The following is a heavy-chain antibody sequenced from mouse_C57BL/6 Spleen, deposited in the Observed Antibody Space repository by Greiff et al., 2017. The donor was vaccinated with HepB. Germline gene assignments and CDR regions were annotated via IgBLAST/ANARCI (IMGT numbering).Heavy chain of an antibody. V-gene: IGHV1-50*01. CDR1: GYTFTSYW. CDR3: ARYRAYGNYGYFDV. Sequence: VQLQQPGAELVKPGASVKLSCKASGYTFTSYWMQWVKQRPGQGLEWIGEIDPSDSYTNYNQKFKGKATLTVDTSSSIAYMQLSSLTSEDSAVYYCARYRAYGNYGYFDVWGTGTTVTVSS. D-gene: IGHD2-1*01. J-gene: IGHJ1*03. CDR2: IDPSDSYT.